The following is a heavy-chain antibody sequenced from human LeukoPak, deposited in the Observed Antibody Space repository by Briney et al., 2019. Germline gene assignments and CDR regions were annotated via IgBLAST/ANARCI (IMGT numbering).Heavy chain of an antibody. CDR3: ANGFCSSTSCYDLFDY. CDR2: ISGSGGST. CDR1: GSTFSSYA. V-gene: IGHV3-23*01. D-gene: IGHD2-2*01. Sequence: GGSLRLSCAASGSTFSSYAMSWVRQAPGKGLEWVLAISGSGGSTYYADPVKGRFTISRDNSKNTLYLQMNSLRAEDTAVYYCANGFCSSTSCYDLFDYWGQGTLVTVSS. J-gene: IGHJ4*02.